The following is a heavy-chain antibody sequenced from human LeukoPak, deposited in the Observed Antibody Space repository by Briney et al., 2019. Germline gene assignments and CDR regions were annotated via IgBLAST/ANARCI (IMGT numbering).Heavy chain of an antibody. Sequence: GGSLRLSCAASGLTVSSNCMSWVRQAPGKGLEWVSFIYSGGNTYYADSVKGRFTISRDNAKNTLYLQMNSLRAEDTAVYYCARGIGNWNYFYYYYYMDVWGKGTTVTVSS. CDR1: GLTVSSNC. J-gene: IGHJ6*03. D-gene: IGHD1-7*01. V-gene: IGHV3-53*01. CDR2: IYSGGNT. CDR3: ARGIGNWNYFYYYYYMDV.